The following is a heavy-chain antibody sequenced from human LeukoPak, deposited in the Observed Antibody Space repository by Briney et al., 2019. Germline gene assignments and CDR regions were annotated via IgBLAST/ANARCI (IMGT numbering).Heavy chain of an antibody. CDR1: GYSISSGYY. CDR2: IYHSGST. CDR3: ARYKVATKPYYFGY. V-gene: IGHV4-38-2*02. Sequence: SETLSLTCTVSGYSISSGYYWGWIRQPPGKGLEWIGSIYHSGSTYYNPSLKSRVTISVDTSKNQFSLKLSSVTAADTAVYYCARYKVATKPYYFGYWGQGTLVTVSS. D-gene: IGHD5-24*01. J-gene: IGHJ4*02.